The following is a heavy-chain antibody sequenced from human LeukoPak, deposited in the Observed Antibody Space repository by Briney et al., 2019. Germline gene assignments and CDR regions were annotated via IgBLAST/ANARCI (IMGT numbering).Heavy chain of an antibody. V-gene: IGHV3-48*02. CDR3: ARDIELWFGSGNGMDV. J-gene: IGHJ6*02. CDR1: GFTFSSYS. D-gene: IGHD3-10*01. Sequence: GGSLRLSCAASGFTFSSYSMNWVRQAPGKGLEWVSYISSSSSTIYYADSVKGRFTISRDNAKNSLCLQMNSLRDEDTAVYYCARDIELWFGSGNGMDVWGQGTTVTVSS. CDR2: ISSSSSTI.